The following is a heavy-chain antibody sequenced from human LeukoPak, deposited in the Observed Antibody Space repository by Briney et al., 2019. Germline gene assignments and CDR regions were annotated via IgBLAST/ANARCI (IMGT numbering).Heavy chain of an antibody. V-gene: IGHV3-23*01. CDR2: ISGSGGST. CDR1: GFTFSSYA. Sequence: GGSLRLSCAASGFTFSSYAMSWVRQAPGKGLEWVSAISGSGGSTYYADSVKGRFTISRDYSKNTLYLQMNSLRAEDTAVYYCAAVRGVMSYFDYWGQGTLVTVSS. CDR3: AAVRGVMSYFDY. J-gene: IGHJ4*02. D-gene: IGHD3-10*01.